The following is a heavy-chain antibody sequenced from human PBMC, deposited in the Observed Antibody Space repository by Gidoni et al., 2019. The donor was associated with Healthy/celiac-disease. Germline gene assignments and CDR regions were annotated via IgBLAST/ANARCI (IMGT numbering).Heavy chain of an antibody. J-gene: IGHJ4*02. CDR1: GFTFSSYA. D-gene: IGHD6-19*01. CDR3: VKEGSGWYGDY. CDR2: ISSNGGST. V-gene: IGHV3-64D*06. Sequence: EVQLVESGGGLVQPGGSLRLSCSASGFTFSSYAMHWVRQAPGKGLEYVSAISSNGGSTYYADSVKGRFTISRDNSKNTLYLQMSSLRAEDTAVYYCVKEGSGWYGDYWGQGTLVTVSS.